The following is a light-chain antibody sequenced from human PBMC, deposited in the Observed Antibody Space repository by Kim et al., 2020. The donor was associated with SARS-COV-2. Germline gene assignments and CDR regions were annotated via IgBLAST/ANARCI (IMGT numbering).Light chain of an antibody. CDR3: QQYYTTPIT. CDR2: GAS. V-gene: IGKV4-1*01. Sequence: ATPPCKSRPSVLSSSNNRNYLSWHQQKPGQPPRLLIYGASSRTSGVPDRFGGSVSGTDFTLTISSLQAEDVAVYYCQQYYTTPITFGQGTRLEIK. CDR1: PSVLSSSNNRNY. J-gene: IGKJ5*01.